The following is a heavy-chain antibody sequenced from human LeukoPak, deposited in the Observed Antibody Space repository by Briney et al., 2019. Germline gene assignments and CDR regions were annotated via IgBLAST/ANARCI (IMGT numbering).Heavy chain of an antibody. D-gene: IGHD3-22*01. J-gene: IGHJ4*02. V-gene: IGHV3-23*01. CDR1: GFTFSSYA. Sequence: GGSLRLSCTASGFTFSSYAMSWVRQAPGKGLEWVSAISGSGGSTYYADSVKGRFTISRDNSKNTLYLQMNSLRAEDTAVYYCAKVGSTRYSSGYYYDNGGVYYFDYWGQGTLVTVSS. CDR3: AKVGSTRYSSGYYYDNGGVYYFDY. CDR2: ISGSGGST.